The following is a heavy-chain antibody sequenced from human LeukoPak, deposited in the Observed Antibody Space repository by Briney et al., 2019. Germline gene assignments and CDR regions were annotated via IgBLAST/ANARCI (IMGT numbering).Heavy chain of an antibody. CDR3: ARGGCGGGGSCYYYYYHMDV. J-gene: IGHJ6*03. CDR2: ISAYNGNT. D-gene: IGHD2-15*01. Sequence: ASVKVSCKASGYTFTSYGTSWVRQAPGQGLEWMGWISAYNGNTNYAQKLQGRVTMTTDTSTSTAYMELRSLRSDDTAVYYCARGGCGGGGSCYYYYYHMDVWGKGNTVTGSS. V-gene: IGHV1-18*01. CDR1: GYTFTSYG.